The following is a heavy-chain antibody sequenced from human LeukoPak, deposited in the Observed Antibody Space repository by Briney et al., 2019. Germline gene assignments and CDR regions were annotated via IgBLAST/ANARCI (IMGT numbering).Heavy chain of an antibody. CDR3: ARDRSDSGLGFDY. CDR2: IYYSGST. D-gene: IGHD3-10*01. J-gene: IGHJ4*02. CDR1: GGSISSYY. Sequence: SETLSLTCTVSGGSISSYYWSWIRQPPGKGLEWIGYIYYSGSTNYNPSLKSRVAISVDASKNQFSLKLSSVTAADTAVYYCARDRSDSGLGFDYWGQGTLVTVSS. V-gene: IGHV4-59*01.